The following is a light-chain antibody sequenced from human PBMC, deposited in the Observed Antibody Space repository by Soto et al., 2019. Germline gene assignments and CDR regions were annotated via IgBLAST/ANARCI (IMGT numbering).Light chain of an antibody. Sequence: QSALTQPRSVSGSPGQSVTISCTGTSSDVGGYNYVSWYQQHPGKAPKLMIYDVSKRPSGISNRFSGSKSGNTASLTISGLQAEDEADYYCSSYTSGSSWVFGEGTKVTVL. CDR3: SSYTSGSSWV. CDR1: SSDVGGYNY. V-gene: IGLV2-11*01. CDR2: DVS. J-gene: IGLJ3*02.